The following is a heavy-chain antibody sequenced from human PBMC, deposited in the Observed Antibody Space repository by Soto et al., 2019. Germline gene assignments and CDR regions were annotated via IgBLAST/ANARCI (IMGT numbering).Heavy chain of an antibody. CDR2: ISYDGSNK. J-gene: IGHJ6*02. V-gene: IGHV3-30-3*01. CDR3: ARNPADFWTAYYYYGMDV. D-gene: IGHD3-3*01. CDR1: GFTFSSYA. Sequence: GGSLRLSCAASGFTFSSYAMHWVRQAPGKGLEWVAVISYDGSNKYYADSVKGRFTISRDNSKNTLYLQMNSLRAEDTAVYYCARNPADFWTAYYYYGMDVWGQGTTVTVS.